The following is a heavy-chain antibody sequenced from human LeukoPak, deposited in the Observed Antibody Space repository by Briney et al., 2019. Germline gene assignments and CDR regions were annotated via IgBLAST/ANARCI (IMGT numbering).Heavy chain of an antibody. CDR1: GFTFSSYG. V-gene: IGHV3-30*02. Sequence: GGSLRLSCAASGFTFSSYGIHWVRQAPGKGPEWVAFVHYDGSNKYYADSVKGRFTVSRDNSKNTVYLEMNSLNSEDTAVYYCAKDPWDYWGQGTLVTVSS. J-gene: IGHJ4*02. CDR2: VHYDGSNK. CDR3: AKDPWDY.